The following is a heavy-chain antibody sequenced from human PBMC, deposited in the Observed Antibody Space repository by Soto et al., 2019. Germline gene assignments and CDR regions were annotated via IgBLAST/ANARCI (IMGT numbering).Heavy chain of an antibody. Sequence: GASVKVSCKASGFTFTSSAVQWVRQARGQRLEWIGWIVVGSGNTNYAQKFQERVTITRDMSTSTAYMELSGLRSEDTAVYYCAADFYYDSSGYYFLFDYWGQGTLVTVS. CDR1: GFTFTSSA. CDR3: AADFYYDSSGYYFLFDY. D-gene: IGHD3-22*01. CDR2: IVVGSGNT. J-gene: IGHJ4*02. V-gene: IGHV1-58*01.